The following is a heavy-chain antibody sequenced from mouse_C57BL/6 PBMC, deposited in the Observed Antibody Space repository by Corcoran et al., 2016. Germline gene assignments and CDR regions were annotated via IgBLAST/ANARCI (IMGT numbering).Heavy chain of an antibody. CDR3: ARRGIYYGNTDY. J-gene: IGHJ2*01. Sequence: QVQLQQPGAELVKPGASVKMSCKASGYTFTSYWITWVKQRPGQGLEWIGDIYPGSGSTNYNEKFKSKATLTVDTSSSTAYMQLSSLTSEDSAVYYCARRGIYYGNTDYWGQGTTLTVSS. CDR2: IYPGSGST. V-gene: IGHV1-55*01. D-gene: IGHD2-1*01. CDR1: GYTFTSYW.